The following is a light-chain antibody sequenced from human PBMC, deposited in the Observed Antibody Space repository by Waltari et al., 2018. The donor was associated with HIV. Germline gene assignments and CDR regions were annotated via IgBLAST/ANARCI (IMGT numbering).Light chain of an antibody. Sequence: DIVMTQSPGSLAVSLGEGATNNCKSSQRVLYTSKNKNSVSWYQQKAGQPPKVLIYWSSTRDSGVPERFSGSGSGTDFTLTIDRLQPEDVAVYFCQQYYSTPFTFGGGTRVEIK. V-gene: IGKV4-1*01. J-gene: IGKJ4*01. CDR3: QQYYSTPFT. CDR1: QRVLYTSKNKNS. CDR2: WSS.